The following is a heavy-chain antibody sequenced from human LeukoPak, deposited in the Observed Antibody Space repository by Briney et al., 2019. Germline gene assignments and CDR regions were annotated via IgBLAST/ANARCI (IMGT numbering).Heavy chain of an antibody. V-gene: IGHV3-74*01. Sequence: GGSLRLSCAASGFTLSRFWKHWVRQVPGKGLVWVSRINSDGSSTSYADSVKGRFTISRDNAKNSLYLQMNSLRVKDTAVYYCARDKMSGPTLLDYWGQGTLVTVSS. CDR2: INSDGSST. CDR3: ARDKMSGPTLLDY. CDR1: GFTLSRFW. J-gene: IGHJ4*02. D-gene: IGHD3-10*01.